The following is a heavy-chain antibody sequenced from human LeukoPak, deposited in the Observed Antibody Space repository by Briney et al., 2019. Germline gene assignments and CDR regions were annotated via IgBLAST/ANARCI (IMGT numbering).Heavy chain of an antibody. D-gene: IGHD5-18*01. J-gene: IGHJ4*02. V-gene: IGHV3-23*01. CDR1: GFTFSSYA. Sequence: QPGGSLRLSCAASGFTFSSYAMSWVRQAPGKGLEWVSAISGSGGSTYYADSVKGRFTISRDNSKNTLYLQMDSLRAEDTAVYFCAKEQGFTHGSPEDYWGQGTLVTVSA. CDR2: ISGSGGST. CDR3: AKEQGFTHGSPEDY.